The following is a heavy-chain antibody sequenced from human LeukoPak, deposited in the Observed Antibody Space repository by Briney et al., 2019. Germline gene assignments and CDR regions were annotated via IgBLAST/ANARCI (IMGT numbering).Heavy chain of an antibody. Sequence: PSETLSLTCTVSGGTIGTYYWSWIRQPPGKGLEYLGYIYHTGTTSYNPSLKSRVTISVDTSKNQFSLRLSSVTAADAALYYCARSPGLGSSGGSCHFDYWGQGMLVTVSS. CDR2: IYHTGTT. CDR3: ARSPGLGSSGGSCHFDY. D-gene: IGHD2-15*01. CDR1: GGTIGTYY. J-gene: IGHJ4*02. V-gene: IGHV4-59*08.